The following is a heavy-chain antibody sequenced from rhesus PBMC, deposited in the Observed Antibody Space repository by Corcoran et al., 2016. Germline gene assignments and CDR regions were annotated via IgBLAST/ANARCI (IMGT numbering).Heavy chain of an antibody. CDR3: ARDLTIVVVFEGFDY. CDR1: GGSISSNY. D-gene: IGHD3-16*01. V-gene: IGHV4-173*01. Sequence: QLQLQESGPGLVKPSETLSLTCAVSGGSISSNYWSWIRQPPGKGLEWIGRISGSGGSTDYNPSLKSRVTISTDTSKNRFSLKLSSVTAADTAVYYCARDLTIVVVFEGFDYWGQGVLVTVSS. CDR2: ISGSGGST. J-gene: IGHJ4*01.